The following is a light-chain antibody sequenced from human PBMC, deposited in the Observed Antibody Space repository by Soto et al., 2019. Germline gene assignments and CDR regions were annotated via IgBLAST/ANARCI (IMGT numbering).Light chain of an antibody. J-gene: IGKJ5*01. V-gene: IGKV1-39*01. CDR3: QQYNNWPPIT. CDR1: QTISTY. CDR2: GAS. Sequence: DIQMTQSPSRLSASVGDRVTITCRASQTISTYLNWYQQKPGKAPKLLIYGASSLQSGVPTRFSGSGSGTEFTLTIRSLQSEDFAVYYCQQYNNWPPITFGQGTQLEIK.